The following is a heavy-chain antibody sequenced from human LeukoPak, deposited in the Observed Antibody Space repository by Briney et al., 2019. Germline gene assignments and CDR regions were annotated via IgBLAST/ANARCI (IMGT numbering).Heavy chain of an antibody. V-gene: IGHV4-34*01. CDR2: INHSGST. J-gene: IGHJ4*02. CDR1: GGSFSGYY. D-gene: IGHD3-10*01. Sequence: SETLSLTCAVYGGSFSGYYWSWIRQPPGKGLEWIGEINHSGSTNYNPSLKSRVTISVDTSKNQFSLKLSSVTAADTAVYYCARRQPTPYYCGSGSYYNTGIYFDYWGQGTLVTVSS. CDR3: ARRQPTPYYCGSGSYYNTGIYFDY.